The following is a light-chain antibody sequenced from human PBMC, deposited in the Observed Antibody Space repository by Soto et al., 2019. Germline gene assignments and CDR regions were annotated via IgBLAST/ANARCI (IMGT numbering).Light chain of an antibody. CDR1: SSDVGGYDY. CDR2: DVS. V-gene: IGLV2-14*03. CDR3: CSYTSSTTWV. Sequence: QSALTQPASVSGSPGQSLTISCTGTSSDVGGYDYVSWYQHHPGKAPKLLIYDVSNRPSGVSNRFSGSKSGNTASLTISGLQAEDEGDYYCCSYTSSTTWVFGGGTKLTVL. J-gene: IGLJ3*02.